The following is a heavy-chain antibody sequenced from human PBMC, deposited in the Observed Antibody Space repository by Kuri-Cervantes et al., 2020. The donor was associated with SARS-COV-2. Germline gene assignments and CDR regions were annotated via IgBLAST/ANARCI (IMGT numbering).Heavy chain of an antibody. D-gene: IGHD3-10*01. V-gene: IGHV4-34*01. CDR2: INHSGST. CDR1: GGSFSNYN. Sequence: GSLRLSCAVYGGSFSNYNWNWIRQSPGKGLEWIAEINHSGSTSYNPSLKSRFTITVDTSKNQFSLKVRSVAAADTAVYYCARARSSIGVVRGAMYYFCHMDVWSKGTTVTVSS. J-gene: IGHJ6*03. CDR3: ARARSSIGVVRGAMYYFCHMDV.